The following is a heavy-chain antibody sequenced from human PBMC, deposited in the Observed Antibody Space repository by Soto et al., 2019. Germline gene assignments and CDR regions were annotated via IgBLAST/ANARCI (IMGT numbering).Heavy chain of an antibody. CDR1: GFTFSSFG. CDR2: TSYDGGEK. CDR3: AKGARVTMRLVAYFDS. V-gene: IGHV3-30*18. Sequence: QVHLVESGGGVVQPGKSLRLSCAASGFTFSSFGMHWVRQAPGKGLEWVAVTSYDGGEKYYADSVEGRFFISRDNSKNTLSLVMNSLRAEDTAVYYCAKGARVTMRLVAYFDSWGQGTLVTVSS. J-gene: IGHJ4*02. D-gene: IGHD3-22*01.